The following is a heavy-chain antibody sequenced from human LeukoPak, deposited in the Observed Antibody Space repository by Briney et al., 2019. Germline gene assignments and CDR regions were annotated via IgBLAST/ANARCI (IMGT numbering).Heavy chain of an antibody. CDR2: IRYDGSNK. V-gene: IGHV3-30*02. J-gene: IGHJ4*02. CDR1: GFTFSSYG. D-gene: IGHD1-26*01. CDR3: AKCIGGAPYYFDY. Sequence: GGSLRLSCAASGFTFSSYGMHWVRQALGKGLEWVAFIRYDGSNKYYADSVKGRFTISRDNSKNTLYLQMNSLRAEDTAVYYCAKCIGGAPYYFDYWGQGTLVTVSS.